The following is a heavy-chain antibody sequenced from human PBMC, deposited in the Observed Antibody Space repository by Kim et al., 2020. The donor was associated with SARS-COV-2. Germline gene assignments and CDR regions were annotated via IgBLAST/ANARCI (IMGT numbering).Heavy chain of an antibody. J-gene: IGHJ4*02. Sequence: GGSLRLSCAASGFTFSSYEMNWVRQAPGKGLEWVSYISSSGSTIYYADSVKGRFTISRDNAKNSLYLQMNSLRAEDTAVYYCARGGLLWFGEPSSLDYWGQGTLVTVSS. CDR1: GFTFSSYE. CDR2: ISSSGSTI. V-gene: IGHV3-48*03. CDR3: ARGGLLWFGEPSSLDY. D-gene: IGHD3-10*01.